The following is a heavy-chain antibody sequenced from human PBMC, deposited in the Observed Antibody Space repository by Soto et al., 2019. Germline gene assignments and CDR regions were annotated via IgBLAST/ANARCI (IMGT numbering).Heavy chain of an antibody. Sequence: GGSLRLSCAASGLTFSGYSMNWVRQAPGKGLEWVSYIGSGGSPIYYADFLKGRFTISRDNAKNSLYLQMNSLRDEDTAVYYCARGGTMYFDFWGQGTLVTVSS. D-gene: IGHD1-1*01. CDR1: GLTFSGYS. J-gene: IGHJ4*02. V-gene: IGHV3-48*02. CDR2: IGSGGSPI. CDR3: ARGGTMYFDF.